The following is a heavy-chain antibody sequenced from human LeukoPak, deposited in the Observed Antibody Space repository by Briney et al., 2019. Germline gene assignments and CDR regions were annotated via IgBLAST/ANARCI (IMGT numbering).Heavy chain of an antibody. D-gene: IGHD3-9*01. CDR1: GGTFSSYA. CDR2: MNPNSGNT. Sequence: GASVKVSCTASGGTFSSYAISWVRQATGQGLEWMGWMNPNSGNTGYAQKFQGRVTMTRNASISTAYMELSSLRSEDTAVYYCARNLGVSERKLRYFDWLPKHNWFDPWGQGTLVTVSS. V-gene: IGHV1-8*02. J-gene: IGHJ5*02. CDR3: ARNLGVSERKLRYFDWLPKHNWFDP.